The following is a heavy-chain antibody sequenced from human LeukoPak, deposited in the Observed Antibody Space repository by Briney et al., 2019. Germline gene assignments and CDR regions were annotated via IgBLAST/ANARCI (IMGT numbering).Heavy chain of an antibody. J-gene: IGHJ4*02. CDR1: GFTFNTYG. CDR3: AWDGSGYYTLHY. D-gene: IGHD3-22*01. V-gene: IGHV3-15*01. Sequence: SGGSLRLSCAASGFTFNTYGMTWVRQAPGKGLEWVGRIKLTGEGWTTDFAALVRDRFIISRDDSTNTLYLQMSSLKIEDTAVYFCAWDGSGYYTLHYWGQGTLVTVSS. CDR2: IKLTGEGWTT.